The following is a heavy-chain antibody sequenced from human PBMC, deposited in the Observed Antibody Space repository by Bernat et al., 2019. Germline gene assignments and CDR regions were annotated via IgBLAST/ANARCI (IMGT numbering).Heavy chain of an antibody. CDR3: ARVSWSGSYSAIALPDNDY. CDR2: ISGYNGRT. V-gene: IGHV1-18*01. CDR1: GYTFTSYG. D-gene: IGHD1-26*01. Sequence: QVQLVQSGAEVEKPGASVKVSCKASGYTFTSYGINWVRQAPGQGLEWMGWISGYNGRTNYAQKLQGRVTMTTDTSTSTAYMELRSLRSDDTAVYYCARVSWSGSYSAIALPDNDYWGQGTLVTVSS. J-gene: IGHJ4*02.